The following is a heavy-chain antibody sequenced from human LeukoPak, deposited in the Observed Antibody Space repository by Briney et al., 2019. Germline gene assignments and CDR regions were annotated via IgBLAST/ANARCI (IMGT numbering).Heavy chain of an antibody. V-gene: IGHV1-69*13. J-gene: IGHJ6*04. CDR1: GGTFSSYA. Sequence: SVKVSCKASGGTFSSYAISWVRQAPGQGLEWMGGIIPIFGTANYAQKFQGRVTITADESTSTAYMELSSLRSEDTAVYYCARDQGTGGGYYYYGMGVWGKGTTVTVSS. D-gene: IGHD1-14*01. CDR2: IIPIFGTA. CDR3: ARDQGTGGGYYYYGMGV.